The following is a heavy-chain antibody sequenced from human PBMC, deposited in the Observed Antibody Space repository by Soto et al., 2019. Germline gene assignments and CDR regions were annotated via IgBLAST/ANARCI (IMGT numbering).Heavy chain of an antibody. CDR2: ISYSGST. J-gene: IGHJ4*02. D-gene: IGHD3-9*01. V-gene: IGHV4-31*03. Sequence: PSETLSLTCTVSGGSIASRGYYWSWIRQHPGTGLEWIGYISYSGSTYYNPSLKSRVTISVDTSKNQFSLKLTSVTAADTAVYYCAEDPSLDWNYFDYWGQGTLVTVSS. CDR3: AEDPSLDWNYFDY. CDR1: GGSIASRGYY.